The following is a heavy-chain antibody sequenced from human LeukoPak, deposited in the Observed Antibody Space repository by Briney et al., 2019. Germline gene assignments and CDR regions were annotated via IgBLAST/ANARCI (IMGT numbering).Heavy chain of an antibody. CDR1: GGSISSGDYY. CDR3: ARLTSGNYFDY. D-gene: IGHD1-26*01. J-gene: IGHJ4*02. CDR2: IYYSGST. Sequence: SETLSLTCTVSGGSISSGDYYWSWIRQPPGKGLEWIGYIYYSGSTYYNPSLKSRVTISVDTSKNQFSLKLSSVTAADTAVYYCARLTSGNYFDYWGQGTLVTVSS. V-gene: IGHV4-30-4*02.